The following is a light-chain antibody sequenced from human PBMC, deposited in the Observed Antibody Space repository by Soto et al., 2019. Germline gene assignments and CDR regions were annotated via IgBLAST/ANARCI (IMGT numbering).Light chain of an antibody. J-gene: IGKJ4*01. CDR1: QSISSW. CDR3: QQYNSYPLT. V-gene: IGKV1-5*03. CDR2: EAS. Sequence: DIQMTQSPSTLSASAGDRVTITCRARQSISSWLAWYQQKPGKAPKLLIHEASSLESGVPSRFSGSGSETEFTLTISSLQPDDFATYYCQQYNSYPLTFGGGTKVEIK.